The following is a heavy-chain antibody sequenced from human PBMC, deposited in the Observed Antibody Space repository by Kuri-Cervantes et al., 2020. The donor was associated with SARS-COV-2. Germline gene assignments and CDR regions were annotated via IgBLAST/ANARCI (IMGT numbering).Heavy chain of an antibody. D-gene: IGHD1-14*01. V-gene: IGHV3-30*04. CDR2: ISYDGSNK. CDR3: ARKMSTGPGASDY. CDR1: VFTFSSYA. J-gene: IGHJ4*02. Sequence: GGSLRLSCAASVFTFSSYAMHWVRQAPGKGLEWVAVISYDGSNKYYADSVKGRFTTSRDNSKNTVYLQMNNLRVEDTAVYFCARKMSTGPGASDYWGRGNLVTVSS.